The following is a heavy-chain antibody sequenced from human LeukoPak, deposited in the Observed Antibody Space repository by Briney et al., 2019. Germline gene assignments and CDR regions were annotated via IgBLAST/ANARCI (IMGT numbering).Heavy chain of an antibody. V-gene: IGHV4-4*07. J-gene: IGHJ6*04. CDR2: FYTGGST. CDR3: ARDALDSSCWLYHGMVV. D-gene: IGHD6-19*01. Sequence: PSETLSLTCTVSGGSISSYNWNWIRQSAGRGLEWIGRFYTGGSTNYNPSLKSRVTMSVDTSKNQFSLKLTSVISADTAVYSCARDALDSSCWLYHGMVVWGEGTTVTVSS. CDR1: GGSISSYN.